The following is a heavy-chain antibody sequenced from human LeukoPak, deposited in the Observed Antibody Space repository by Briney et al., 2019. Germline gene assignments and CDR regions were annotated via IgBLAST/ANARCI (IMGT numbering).Heavy chain of an antibody. CDR3: ARDPYSRYYYGSGLNWFDP. J-gene: IGHJ5*02. Sequence: GASVKVSCKASGYTFTSYGISWVRQAPGQGLEWMGWISAYNGNTNYAQKLQGRVTMTTDTSTSTAYMELRSLRSDDTAVYYCARDPYSRYYYGSGLNWFDPWGQGTLVTVSS. CDR1: GYTFTSYG. D-gene: IGHD3-10*01. V-gene: IGHV1-18*01. CDR2: ISAYNGNT.